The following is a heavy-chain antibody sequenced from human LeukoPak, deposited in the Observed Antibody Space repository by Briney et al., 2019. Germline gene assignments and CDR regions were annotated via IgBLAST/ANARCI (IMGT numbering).Heavy chain of an antibody. J-gene: IGHJ1*01. CDR3: AKVPAPGIAAAGTGGYFQH. Sequence: GGSLRLSCAASGFTFSSYGMHWVRQAPGKGLEWVAFIRYDGSNKYYADSVKGRFTISRDNSKNTLYLQMNSLRAEDTAVYYCAKVPAPGIAAAGTGGYFQHWGQGTLVTVSS. CDR1: GFTFSSYG. CDR2: IRYDGSNK. V-gene: IGHV3-30*02. D-gene: IGHD6-13*01.